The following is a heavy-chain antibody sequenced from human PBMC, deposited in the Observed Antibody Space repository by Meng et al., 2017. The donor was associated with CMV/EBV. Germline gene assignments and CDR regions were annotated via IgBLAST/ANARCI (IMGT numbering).Heavy chain of an antibody. Sequence: ASVKVSCKASGGTFSSYAISWVRQAPGQGLEWMGWISAYNGNTNYAQKLQGRVTMTTDTSTSTAYMELRSLRSDDTAVYYCARDKVGYSSSWYGMDVWGQGTTVTVSS. CDR2: ISAYNGNT. D-gene: IGHD6-13*01. J-gene: IGHJ6*02. CDR3: ARDKVGYSSSWYGMDV. CDR1: GGTFSSYA. V-gene: IGHV1-18*01.